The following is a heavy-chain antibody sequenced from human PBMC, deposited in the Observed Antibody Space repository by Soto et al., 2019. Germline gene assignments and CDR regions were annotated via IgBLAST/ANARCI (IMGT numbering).Heavy chain of an antibody. D-gene: IGHD3-10*01. CDR2: IIPIFGTE. Sequence: GASVKVSCKASGGTFSSYAISWVRQAPVQGLEWMGGIIPIFGTENYAQKFQGRVTITADESTSTAYMELSSLRSEDTAVYYCVYGSGSYLRPRPRGWFDPWGQGTLVTVSS. CDR3: VYGSGSYLRPRPRGWFDP. J-gene: IGHJ5*02. V-gene: IGHV1-69*13. CDR1: GGTFSSYA.